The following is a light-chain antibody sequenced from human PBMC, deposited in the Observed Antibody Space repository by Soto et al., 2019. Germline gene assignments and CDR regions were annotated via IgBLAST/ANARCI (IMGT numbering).Light chain of an antibody. CDR3: CSYTSSSTRV. V-gene: IGLV2-14*01. CDR2: DVS. J-gene: IGLJ2*01. Sequence: QSALTQPASVSGSPGQSITISCTGTSSDVGAYNYVSWYQQHPGKAPKFMIYDVSDRPSGVSNRFSGSESGNTASLTISGLQAEDEADYDCCSYTSSSTRVLGGGTKLTVL. CDR1: SSDVGAYNY.